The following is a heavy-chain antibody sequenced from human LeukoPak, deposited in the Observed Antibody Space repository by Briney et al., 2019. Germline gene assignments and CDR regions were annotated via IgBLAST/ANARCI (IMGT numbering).Heavy chain of an antibody. Sequence: GGSLRLSCAASGFTVSSNYMSWVRQAPGKGLEWVSVIYSGGSTYYADSVKGRFTISRDNSKNTLYLQMNSLRAEDTAVYYCASGEPYYYDSSGYYPYWGQGTLVTVSS. CDR1: GFTVSSNY. D-gene: IGHD3-22*01. CDR2: IYSGGST. V-gene: IGHV3-66*01. CDR3: ASGEPYYYDSSGYYPY. J-gene: IGHJ4*02.